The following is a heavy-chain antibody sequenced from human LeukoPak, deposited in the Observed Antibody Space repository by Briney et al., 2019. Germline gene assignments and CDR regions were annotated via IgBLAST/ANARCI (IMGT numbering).Heavy chain of an antibody. V-gene: IGHV4-39*01. D-gene: IGHD6-6*01. Sequence: KPSETLSLTCTVSGGSISSSSYYWGWIRQPPGKGLEWIGSIYYSGSTYYNPSLKSRVTISVDTSKNQFSLKLSSVTAADTAVYYCARRNSSSRRFDYWGQGTLVTVSS. CDR1: GGSISSSSYY. J-gene: IGHJ4*02. CDR2: IYYSGST. CDR3: ARRNSSSRRFDY.